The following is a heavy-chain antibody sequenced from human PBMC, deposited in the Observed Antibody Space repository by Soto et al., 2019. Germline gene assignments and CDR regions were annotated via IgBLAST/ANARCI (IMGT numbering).Heavy chain of an antibody. Sequence: GGSLRLSCAASGFTFSSYCMSWVRQAPGKGLEWVANIKQDGSEKYYADSVKGRFTISRDNAKNSLYLQMNSLRAEDTALYYCAKDSRQLGDAFDIWGQGTMVTVSS. CDR1: GFTFSSYC. CDR2: IKQDGSEK. V-gene: IGHV3-7*05. D-gene: IGHD1-1*01. J-gene: IGHJ3*02. CDR3: AKDSRQLGDAFDI.